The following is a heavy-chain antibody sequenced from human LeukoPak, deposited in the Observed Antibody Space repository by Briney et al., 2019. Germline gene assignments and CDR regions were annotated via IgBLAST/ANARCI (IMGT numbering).Heavy chain of an antibody. D-gene: IGHD3-3*01. CDR1: CYSISSGYY. CDR2: IYHIGST. V-gene: IGHV4-38-2*02. J-gene: IGHJ4*02. CDR3: ARAPLYDFWSGYYSFAY. Sequence: SETLSLTCTVSCYSISSGYYWGWIRQPPGKGLARIGMIYHIGSTYYNPSLKSRVTTSVDTSKNQFSLKMSSVTAADPPVYYCARAPLYDFWSGYYSFAYWGQGNLVTVSS.